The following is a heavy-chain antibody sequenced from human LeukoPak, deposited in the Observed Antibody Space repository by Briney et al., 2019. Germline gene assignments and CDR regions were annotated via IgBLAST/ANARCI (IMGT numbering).Heavy chain of an antibody. CDR2: INHSGST. V-gene: IGHV4-34*01. J-gene: IGHJ4*02. Sequence: SETLSLTCAVYGGSFSGYYWSWIRQPPGKGLEWIGEINHSGSTNYNPSLKSRVTISVDTSKNQFSLKLSSVTAADTAVYYCARDKLFVQKYSSSWYYFDYWGQGTLVTVSS. CDR1: GGSFSGYY. CDR3: ARDKLFVQKYSSSWYYFDY. D-gene: IGHD6-13*01.